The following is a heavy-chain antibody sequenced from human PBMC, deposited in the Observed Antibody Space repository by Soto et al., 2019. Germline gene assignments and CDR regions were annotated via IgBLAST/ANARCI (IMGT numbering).Heavy chain of an antibody. V-gene: IGHV1-69*01. CDR2: IIPIFGTA. J-gene: IGHJ6*02. Sequence: QVQLVQSGAEVKKPGSSVKVSCKASGGTFSSYAISWVRQAPGQGLEWMGGIIPIFGTANYAKKFQGRVTITADESTSTAYMELSSLRSEDTAVYYCARKGDYDSSGYTSIYGMDVWGQGTTVTVSS. CDR3: ARKGDYDSSGYTSIYGMDV. D-gene: IGHD3-22*01. CDR1: GGTFSSYA.